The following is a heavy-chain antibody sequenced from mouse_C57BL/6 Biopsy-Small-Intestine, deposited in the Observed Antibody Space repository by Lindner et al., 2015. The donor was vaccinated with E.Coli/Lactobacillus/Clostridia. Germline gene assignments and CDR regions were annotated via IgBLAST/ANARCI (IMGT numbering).Heavy chain of an antibody. Sequence: VQLQESGPELVKPGASVKISCKASGYSFTGYYMNWVKQSPEKSLEWIGEINPSTGGTTYNQKFKAKATLTVDKSSSTAYMQPKSLTSEDSAVYFCARRGSTTVVATGFDYWGQGTTLTVSS. CDR1: GYSFTGYY. CDR3: ARRGSTTVVATGFDY. CDR2: INPSTGGT. V-gene: IGHV1-42*01. J-gene: IGHJ2*01. D-gene: IGHD1-1*01.